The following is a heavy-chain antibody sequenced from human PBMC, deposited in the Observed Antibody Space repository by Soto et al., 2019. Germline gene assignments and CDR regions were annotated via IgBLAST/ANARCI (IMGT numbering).Heavy chain of an antibody. CDR1: GGTFSSYT. Sequence: SCKASGGTFSSYTIAWVRQAPGQGLEWMGEIIPLFGTTNYVEKFQGRLTITADASTSTAYMELSSLRSEDTAMYYCARDSIAAAGTDYWGQGTLVTVSS. CDR2: IIPLFGTT. CDR3: ARDSIAAAGTDY. D-gene: IGHD6-13*01. J-gene: IGHJ4*02. V-gene: IGHV1-69*01.